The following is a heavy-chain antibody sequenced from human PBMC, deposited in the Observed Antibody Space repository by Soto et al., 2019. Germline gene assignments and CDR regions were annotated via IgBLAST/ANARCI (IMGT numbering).Heavy chain of an antibody. D-gene: IGHD3-10*01. V-gene: IGHV3-9*01. CDR1: GFTFDDFA. CDR2: ISWNSGSI. J-gene: IGHJ4*02. CDR3: AKDWDFEGSGSYSFDY. Sequence: GGSLRLSCAASGFTFDDFAMHWVRQAPGKGLEWVSGISWNSGSIGYADSVKGRFTISRDNAKNSLYLQMNSLRAEDTALYYCAKDWDFEGSGSYSFDYWGQGTLVTVSS.